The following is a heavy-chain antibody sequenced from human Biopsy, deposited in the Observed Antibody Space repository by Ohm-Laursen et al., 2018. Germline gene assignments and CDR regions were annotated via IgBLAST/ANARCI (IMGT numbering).Heavy chain of an antibody. Sequence: ASVKVSCKVSGYDVTEFSMHWVRQAPGKGLEWMGGFAPENGKTIYAQKLQGRVTMTEDTSTDTAYMELSSLRSEDTAVYYCAADINVWNVNYWGQGTQVTVSS. D-gene: IGHD1-1*01. J-gene: IGHJ4*02. CDR3: AADINVWNVNY. CDR1: GYDVTEFS. CDR2: FAPENGKT. V-gene: IGHV1-24*01.